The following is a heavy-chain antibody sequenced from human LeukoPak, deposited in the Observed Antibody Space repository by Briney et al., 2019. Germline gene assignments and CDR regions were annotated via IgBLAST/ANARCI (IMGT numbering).Heavy chain of an antibody. J-gene: IGHJ3*01. CDR2: LYTSGRT. CDR1: GGSVSRGSYH. Sequence: SETLSLTCTVSGGSVSRGSYHWNWIRQPAGKGLEWLGRLYTSGRTNSNSSLKGRFTMSRDTSNNRFSLGLTSVTASDTAVYYWARGGHDYFGAFWGQGTVVTVSS. CDR3: ARGGHDYFGAF. V-gene: IGHV4-61*02. D-gene: IGHD4/OR15-4a*01.